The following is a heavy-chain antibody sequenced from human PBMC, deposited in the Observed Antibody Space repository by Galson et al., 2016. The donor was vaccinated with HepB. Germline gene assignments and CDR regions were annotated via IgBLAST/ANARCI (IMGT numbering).Heavy chain of an antibody. CDR3: AIFYFDSGSYYNPDY. V-gene: IGHV5-10-1*01. CDR1: TVNFIRYW. J-gene: IGHJ4*02. Sequence: QSGAEVKKPGESLRISCQGSTVNFIRYWISWVRQMPGKGLEWMGRIDPSDSYTKYSPSFQGHVTFSLDKSSSTAYLQWSSLKASDTAMYYCAIFYFDSGSYYNPDYWGQGTLVTVSS. D-gene: IGHD3-10*01. CDR2: IDPSDSYT.